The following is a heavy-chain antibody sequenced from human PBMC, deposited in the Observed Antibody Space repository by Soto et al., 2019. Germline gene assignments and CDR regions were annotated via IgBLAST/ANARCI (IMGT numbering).Heavy chain of an antibody. CDR2: IRSKANSYAT. D-gene: IGHD2-2*01. CDR3: ARDRDWYCSSTSCPKGNWFDP. J-gene: IGHJ5*02. Sequence: GGSLRLSCAASGFTLSVSAMHWVRQPSGKGLEWVGRIRSKANSYATAYAASVKGRFTISRDDSKNTAYLQMNSLKTEDTAVYYCARDRDWYCSSTSCPKGNWFDPWGQGTLVTVSS. V-gene: IGHV3-73*01. CDR1: GFTLSVSA.